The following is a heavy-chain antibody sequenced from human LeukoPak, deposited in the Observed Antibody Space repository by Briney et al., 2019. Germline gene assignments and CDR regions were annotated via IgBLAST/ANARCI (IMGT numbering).Heavy chain of an antibody. Sequence: ASVKVSCKASGYSFTSHYMHWVRQAPGQGLEGMGLINPRGTSTIYAEKFQGRIIMTRDMSTTTDYMELSRLRSDDTAVYYCARDRRGAYGDNATSYWGQGTLVTVSS. CDR1: GYSFTSHY. J-gene: IGHJ4*02. V-gene: IGHV1-46*01. D-gene: IGHD4-17*01. CDR3: ARDRRGAYGDNATSY. CDR2: INPRGTST.